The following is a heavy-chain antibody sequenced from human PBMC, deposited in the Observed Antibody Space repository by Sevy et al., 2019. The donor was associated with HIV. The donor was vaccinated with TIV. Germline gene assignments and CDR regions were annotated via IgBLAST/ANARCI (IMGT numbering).Heavy chain of an antibody. CDR1: GFSLSTSGMC. Sequence: SGPTLVNPTQTLTLTCTFSGFSLSTSGMCVSWIRQPPGKALEWLALIDWDDDKYYRTSLKTRLTISKDTSKTQVVLTLTNMDLVATATYDCARIVSGDSIGYFPDYWGQGTLVTVSS. CDR3: ARIVSGDSIGYFPDY. V-gene: IGHV2-70*01. J-gene: IGHJ4*02. D-gene: IGHD3-22*01. CDR2: IDWDDDK.